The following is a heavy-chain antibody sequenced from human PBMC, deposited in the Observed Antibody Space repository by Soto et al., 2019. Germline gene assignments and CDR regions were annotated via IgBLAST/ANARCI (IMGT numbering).Heavy chain of an antibody. CDR3: VKERAFFDAFDY. V-gene: IGHV3-7*01. D-gene: IGHD3-9*01. CDR2: IGQDGSEK. CDR1: GFPFSSYL. Sequence: GSLRLSCAASGFPFSSYLMSWIRQAPGKGLEWVANIGQDGSEKYYVGSVKGRFTISRDNAKNSLYLQMDSLRAEDTGIYYCVKERAFFDAFDYWGHGTLVTVSS. J-gene: IGHJ4*01.